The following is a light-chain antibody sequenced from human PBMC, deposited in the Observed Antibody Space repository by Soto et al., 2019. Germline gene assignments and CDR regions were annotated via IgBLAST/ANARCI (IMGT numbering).Light chain of an antibody. Sequence: QSALTQPASVSGSPGQSITISCTGTSSDIGSYNLVSWYQHHPGKAPKLMIYEDSKRPSGVSIRFSGSKSGNTASLTISGLQAEDEADYYCCSYAGSSTLFGGGTQLTVL. J-gene: IGLJ7*01. V-gene: IGLV2-23*01. CDR1: SSDIGSYNL. CDR3: CSYAGSSTL. CDR2: EDS.